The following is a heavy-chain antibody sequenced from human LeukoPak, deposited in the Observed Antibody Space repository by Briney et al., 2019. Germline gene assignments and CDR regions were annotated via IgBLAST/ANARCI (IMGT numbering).Heavy chain of an antibody. Sequence: PSETLSLTCTVSGGSISSGFYYWSWIRQPAGKGLEWIGRIYTSGSTNYNPSLKSRVTISLDTSRNQFSLKLSSVTAADTAVYYCARWQDGHDYWGQGTLVTVSS. CDR1: GGSISSGFYY. CDR3: ARWQDGHDY. V-gene: IGHV4-61*02. CDR2: IYTSGST. J-gene: IGHJ4*02.